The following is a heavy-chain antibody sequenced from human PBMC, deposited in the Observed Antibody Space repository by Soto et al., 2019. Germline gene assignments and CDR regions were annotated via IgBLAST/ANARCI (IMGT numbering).Heavy chain of an antibody. CDR3: ARDKNVLRYFGPGMDV. D-gene: IGHD3-9*01. CDR2: INSSSSYI. CDR1: GFTFSSYS. J-gene: IGHJ6*02. Sequence: GSLRLSCAASGFTFSSYSMNWVRQAPGKGLEWVSSINSSSSYIYYADSVKGRFTISRDNAKNSLYLQMNSLRAEDTAVYYCARDKNVLRYFGPGMDVWGQGTTVTVSS. V-gene: IGHV3-21*01.